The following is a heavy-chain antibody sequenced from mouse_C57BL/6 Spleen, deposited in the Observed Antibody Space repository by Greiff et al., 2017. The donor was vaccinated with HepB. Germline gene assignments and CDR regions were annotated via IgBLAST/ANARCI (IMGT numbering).Heavy chain of an antibody. D-gene: IGHD1-1*01. CDR1: GFTFSDYG. J-gene: IGHJ1*03. CDR3: ARGKYYYGSSYEWYFDV. CDR2: ISSGSSTI. Sequence: EVKLMESGGGLVKPGGSLKLSCAASGFTFSDYGMHWVRQAPEKGLEWVAYISSGSSTIYYADTVKGRFTISRDNAKNTLFLQMTSLRSEDTAMYYCARGKYYYGSSYEWYFDVWGTGTTVTVSS. V-gene: IGHV5-17*01.